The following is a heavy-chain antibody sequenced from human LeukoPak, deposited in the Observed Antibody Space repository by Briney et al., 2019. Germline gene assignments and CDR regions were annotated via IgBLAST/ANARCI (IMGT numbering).Heavy chain of an antibody. Sequence: VGSLRHSCAASGFTFISYAMSWVRQAPGGGLEWVSAISGSGGTTYYPNSVKGRFTISRDNSKNTLYLQMNSLRAEDTAVYYCAKDSQVISSYYFDYWGQGTLVTVSS. CDR3: AKDSQVISSYYFDY. V-gene: IGHV3-23*01. CDR1: GFTFISYA. CDR2: ISGSGGTT. J-gene: IGHJ4*02. D-gene: IGHD2-21*01.